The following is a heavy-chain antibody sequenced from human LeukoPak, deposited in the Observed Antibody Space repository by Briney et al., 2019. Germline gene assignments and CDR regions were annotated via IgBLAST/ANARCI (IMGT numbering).Heavy chain of an antibody. CDR3: ARGREDTAMEGY. Sequence: PSETLSLTCTVSGGSISSGGYYWSWIRQHPGKGLEWIGYIYYSGSTYYNPSLKSRVTISVDTSKNQFSLKLSSVTAADTAVYYCARGREDTAMEGYWGQGTLVTVSS. V-gene: IGHV4-31*03. CDR2: IYYSGST. D-gene: IGHD5-18*01. J-gene: IGHJ4*02. CDR1: GGSISSGGYY.